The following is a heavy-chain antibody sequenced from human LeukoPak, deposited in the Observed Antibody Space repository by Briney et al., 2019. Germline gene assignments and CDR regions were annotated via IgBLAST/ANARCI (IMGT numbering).Heavy chain of an antibody. V-gene: IGHV4-39*01. J-gene: IGHJ4*02. D-gene: IGHD2-2*01. Sequence: SETLSLTCTVSGGSISSSSYYWGWIRQPPGKGLEWIGSIYYSGSTYYNPSLKSRVTISVDTSKNQFSLKLSSVTAADTAVYYCASSLLGIVVVPAAMAAFGYWGQGTLVTVSS. CDR3: ASSLLGIVVVPAAMAAFGY. CDR2: IYYSGST. CDR1: GGSISSSSYY.